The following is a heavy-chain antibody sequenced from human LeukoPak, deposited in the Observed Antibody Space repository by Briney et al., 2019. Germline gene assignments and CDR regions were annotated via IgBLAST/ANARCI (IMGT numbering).Heavy chain of an antibody. V-gene: IGHV3-53*01. J-gene: IGHJ4*02. D-gene: IGHD3-3*01. CDR3: AKESGYYHY. CDR2: IYSGGAT. CDR1: GFTVNNKY. Sequence: GGSLRLYCAASGFTVNNKYVKWVRQAPGKGLEWVSIIYSGGATSYADSVKGRFTISRDNSKNTVYLQMNRLRAEDTAVYYCAKESGYYHYWGQGTLVTVSS.